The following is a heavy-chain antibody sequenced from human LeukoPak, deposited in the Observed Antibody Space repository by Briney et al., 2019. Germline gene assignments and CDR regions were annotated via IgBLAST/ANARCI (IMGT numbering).Heavy chain of an antibody. D-gene: IGHD3-9*01. J-gene: IGHJ4*02. CDR1: SGSISTSNYY. V-gene: IGHV4-39*07. Sequence: SETLSLTCTVSSGSISTSNYYWGWVRQPPGKALEWIGNIFYSGSTYYNPSLKSRVTISVDTSKNQFSLKLSSVTAADTAVYYCARDPKNYDILTGYYSVQFDYWGQGTLVTVSS. CDR3: ARDPKNYDILTGYYSVQFDY. CDR2: IFYSGST.